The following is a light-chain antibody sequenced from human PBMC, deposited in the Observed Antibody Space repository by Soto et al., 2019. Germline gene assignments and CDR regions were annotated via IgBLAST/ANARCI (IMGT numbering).Light chain of an antibody. V-gene: IGKV3-20*01. CDR3: QQYGSSSWT. CDR2: GSS. J-gene: IGKJ1*01. Sequence: ENVLTQSPGTLSLSPGERATLSCRDSQRINSNHLAWYQQKPGQAPRLLIHGSSNRATVIPDRFGGSGSGTDFTLTIRRLEPEDFAVYYCQQYGSSSWTFGQGTKVEIK. CDR1: QRINSNH.